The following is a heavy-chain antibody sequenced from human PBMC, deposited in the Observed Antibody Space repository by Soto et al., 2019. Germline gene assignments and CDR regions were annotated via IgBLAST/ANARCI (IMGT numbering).Heavy chain of an antibody. V-gene: IGHV1-8*01. CDR2: MNPNSGNT. CDR1: GYTFSNYD. Sequence: QVQLVQSGAEVKKPGASVKVSCKASGYTFSNYDINWVRQATGQGLEWMGWMNPNSGNTGYAQKFQGRATMNRNTPISTANMELGTLIYGEPPVYYGARGKRKANTRHYYSMDVWGKGTPCPVPS. J-gene: IGHJ6*03. CDR3: ARGKRKANTRHYYSMDV.